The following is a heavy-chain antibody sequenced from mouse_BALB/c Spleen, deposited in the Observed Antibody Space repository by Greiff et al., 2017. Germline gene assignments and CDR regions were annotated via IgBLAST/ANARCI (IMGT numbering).Heavy chain of an antibody. Sequence: DVMLVESGGGLVKPGGSLKLSCAASGFAFSSYDMSWVRQTPEKRLEWVAYISSGGGSTYYPDTVKGRFTISRDNAKNTLYLQMSSLKSEDTAMYYCARHGTGAMDYWGQGTSVTVSS. J-gene: IGHJ4*01. CDR3: ARHGTGAMDY. D-gene: IGHD4-1*01. CDR2: ISSGGGST. CDR1: GFAFSSYD. V-gene: IGHV5-12-1*01.